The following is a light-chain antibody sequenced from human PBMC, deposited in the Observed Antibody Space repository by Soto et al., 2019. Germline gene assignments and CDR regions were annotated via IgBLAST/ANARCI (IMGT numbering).Light chain of an antibody. CDR1: QSLSSN. CDR2: GAS. CDR3: QQYHNWPWT. J-gene: IGKJ1*01. Sequence: EIVMSQSPATLSVSPGERATLSCRASQSLSSNLAWYVQRPGQAPRLLIFGASVRATRIPARVSGSGFGTEFTLTISSRQSEDFGVYYCQQYHNWPWTFGQGTTVELK. V-gene: IGKV3-15*01.